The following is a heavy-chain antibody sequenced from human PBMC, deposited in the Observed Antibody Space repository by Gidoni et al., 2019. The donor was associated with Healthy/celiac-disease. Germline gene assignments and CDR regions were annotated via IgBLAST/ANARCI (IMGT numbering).Heavy chain of an antibody. V-gene: IGHV4-30-4*01. J-gene: IGHJ4*02. CDR2: IYYSGST. CDR1: GGSISSGDYY. Sequence: QVQLQESGPGLVKPSQTLSLTCTVSGGSISSGDYYWRWIRQPPGKGLEWIGYIYYSGSTYYNPSLKSRVTISVDTSKNQFSLKLSSVTAADTAVYYCAREVNIVATGTTHKTQIFDYWGQGTLVTVSS. D-gene: IGHD5-12*01. CDR3: AREVNIVATGTTHKTQIFDY.